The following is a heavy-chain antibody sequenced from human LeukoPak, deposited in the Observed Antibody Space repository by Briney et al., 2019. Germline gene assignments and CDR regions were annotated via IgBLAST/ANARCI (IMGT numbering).Heavy chain of an antibody. Sequence: GASVKVSCKASGYTFTSYGISWVRQAPGQGLEWMGWISAYNGNTNYAQKFQGRVTITRDTSASTAYMELSSLRSEDTAVYYCARDLITMEGGFDYWGQGTLVTVSS. D-gene: IGHD3-10*01. J-gene: IGHJ4*02. V-gene: IGHV1-18*01. CDR2: ISAYNGNT. CDR3: ARDLITMEGGFDY. CDR1: GYTFTSYG.